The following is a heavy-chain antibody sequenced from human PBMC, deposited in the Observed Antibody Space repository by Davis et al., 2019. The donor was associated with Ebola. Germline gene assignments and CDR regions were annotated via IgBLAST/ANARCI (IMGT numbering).Heavy chain of an antibody. CDR1: GFTFSSYA. D-gene: IGHD5-12*01. J-gene: IGHJ6*02. V-gene: IGHV3-23*01. CDR2: ISGSGGST. Sequence: GESLKISCAASGFTFSSYAMSWVRQAPGKGLEWVSAISGSGGSTYYEDSVKGRFTISRDNSKNTLYLQMNSLRAEDTAVYYCAKDIVATIRGYYYYGMDVWGQGTTATVSS. CDR3: AKDIVATIRGYYYYGMDV.